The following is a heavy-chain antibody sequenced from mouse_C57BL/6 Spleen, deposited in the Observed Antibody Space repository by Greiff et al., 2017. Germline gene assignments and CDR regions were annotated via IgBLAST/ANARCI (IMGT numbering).Heavy chain of an antibody. CDR2: IGTNSGGT. D-gene: IGHD2-4*01. V-gene: IGHV1-72*01. CDR3: ARMGDYDVYLFAY. CDR1: GYTFTSYW. Sequence: QVQLQQPGAELVKPGASVKLSCTASGYTFTSYWMHWVKQRPGRGLEWIGRIGTNSGGTKYNEKFKSKATLTVDKPTSTAYRQLSSQTSEDSAVYYGARMGDYDVYLFAYWGQGTLVTVSA. J-gene: IGHJ3*01.